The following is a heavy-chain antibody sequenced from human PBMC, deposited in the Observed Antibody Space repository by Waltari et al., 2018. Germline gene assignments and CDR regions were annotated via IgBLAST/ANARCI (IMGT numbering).Heavy chain of an antibody. D-gene: IGHD6-6*01. CDR1: GGTFSSYA. Sequence: QVQLVQSGAEVKKPGSSVKVSCKASGGTFSSYAISWVRQAPGQGLEWMGGIIPIFSTANYAQKFQGRVTITADESTSTAYMELSSLRSEDTAVYYCARDKGKYSSSDSWFDPWGQGTLVTVSS. J-gene: IGHJ5*02. V-gene: IGHV1-69*01. CDR3: ARDKGKYSSSDSWFDP. CDR2: IIPIFSTA.